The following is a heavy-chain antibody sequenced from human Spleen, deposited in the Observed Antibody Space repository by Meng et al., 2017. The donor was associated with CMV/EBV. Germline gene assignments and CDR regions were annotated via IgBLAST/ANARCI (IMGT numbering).Heavy chain of an antibody. J-gene: IGHJ4*02. CDR2: ISWNSGSI. CDR3: AKDSGAYDSSGYFHYFDY. Sequence: GGSLRLSCAAAGFTFDDYDMHWVRKAPGKGLEWVSSISWNSGSIGYADSVRGRFTISRDNAKNSLYLQMNSLRAEDTALYYCAKDSGAYDSSGYFHYFDYWGQGTLVTVSS. V-gene: IGHV3-9*01. CDR1: GFTFDDYD. D-gene: IGHD3-22*01.